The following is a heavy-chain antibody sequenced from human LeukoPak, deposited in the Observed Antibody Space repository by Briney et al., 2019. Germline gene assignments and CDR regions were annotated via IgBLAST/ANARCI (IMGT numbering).Heavy chain of an antibody. Sequence: GSLRLSCAASGFTFSDYCMSWIRQAPGKGLEWVSYISSSGSTIYYTDSVKGRFTISRDNAKNSLYLQMNSLRAEDTAVYYCARDFYDGFALDYWGQGTLVTVSS. D-gene: IGHD2/OR15-2a*01. CDR3: ARDFYDGFALDY. V-gene: IGHV3-11*04. CDR2: ISSSGSTI. J-gene: IGHJ4*02. CDR1: GFTFSDYC.